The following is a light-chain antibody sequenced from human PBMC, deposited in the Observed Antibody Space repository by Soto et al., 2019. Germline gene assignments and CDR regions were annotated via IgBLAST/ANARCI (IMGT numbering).Light chain of an antibody. CDR1: SSDFGDDKY. CDR2: AVS. CDR3: YSYTASDIWV. Sequence: QSALTQPASVSGSPGQSITVSCTGSSSDFGDDKYVSWYQQQPGKGPKLLISAVSQRPSGVPDRFSGSKSGNTASLTISGLQADDEADYFCYSYTASDIWVFGGGTKLTVL. J-gene: IGLJ3*02. V-gene: IGLV2-14*03.